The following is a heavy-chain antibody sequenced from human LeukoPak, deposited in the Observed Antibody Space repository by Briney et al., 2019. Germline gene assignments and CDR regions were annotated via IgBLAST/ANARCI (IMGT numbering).Heavy chain of an antibody. Sequence: KTSETLSLTCAVYGGSFSGYCWSWIRQPPGKGLEWIGEINHSGSTYYNPSLKSRVTISVDTSKNQFSLKLSSVTAADTAVYYCARQSSTSIYRDYYYMDVWGKGTTVTVSS. V-gene: IGHV4-34*01. CDR3: ARQSSTSIYRDYYYMDV. D-gene: IGHD2-2*02. CDR1: GGSFSGYC. CDR2: INHSGST. J-gene: IGHJ6*03.